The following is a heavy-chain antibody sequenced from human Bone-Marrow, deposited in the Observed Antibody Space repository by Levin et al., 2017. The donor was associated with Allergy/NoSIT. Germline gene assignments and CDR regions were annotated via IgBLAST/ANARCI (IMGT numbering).Heavy chain of an antibody. V-gene: IGHV3-23*01. J-gene: IGHJ4*02. D-gene: IGHD3-9*01. Sequence: GGSLRLSCAASGFTFNSYVMSWVRQAPGKGLEWVSSISGRGGTTYYADSVKGRFTISRDNSKDTLYLQMSSLRAGDTAIYYCAKDASHYDTLTGYYMGPEVRPATFDNWGQGTLVTVSS. CDR1: GFTFNSYV. CDR3: AKDASHYDTLTGYYMGPEVRPATFDN. CDR2: ISGRGGTT.